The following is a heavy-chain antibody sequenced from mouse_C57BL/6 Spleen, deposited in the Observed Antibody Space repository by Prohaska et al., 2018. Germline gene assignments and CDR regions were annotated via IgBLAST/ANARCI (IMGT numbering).Heavy chain of an antibody. CDR1: GLTFSNYW. CDR2: IKLKEENYAR. CDR3: TAPAGSSDY. D-gene: IGHD1-3*01. Sequence: EVKLEKSGGGLVQPGGSMKLSCVASGLTFSNYWMTWVRKSPETGLEWVAQIKLKEENYARKKEESEKGRFTSSREDSKCSVYLQMSNVSAEDTGIYYCTAPAGSSDYWGQGTTLTFSS. V-gene: IGHV6-3*01. J-gene: IGHJ2*01.